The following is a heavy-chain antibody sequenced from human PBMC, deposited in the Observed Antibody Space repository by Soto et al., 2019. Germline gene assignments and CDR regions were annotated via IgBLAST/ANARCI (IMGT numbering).Heavy chain of an antibody. Sequence: QVQLVESGGGVVQPGRSLRLSCAASGFTFSTNGMPWVRQAPGKGLEWVAIISYDGSNKYYEDSVKGRLTISRDNSKNTLYLQMTSMRAEDTAVYYCAKDRVVSGLGEIDYWGQGTLVTVSS. D-gene: IGHD3-16*01. J-gene: IGHJ4*02. V-gene: IGHV3-30*18. CDR2: ISYDGSNK. CDR1: GFTFSTNG. CDR3: AKDRVVSGLGEIDY.